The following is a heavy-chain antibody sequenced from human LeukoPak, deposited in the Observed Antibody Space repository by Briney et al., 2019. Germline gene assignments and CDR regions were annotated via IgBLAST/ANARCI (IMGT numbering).Heavy chain of an antibody. V-gene: IGHV4-34*01. D-gene: IGHD3-16*02. CDR3: ARRMGYDYVWGSYRHGYYFDY. CDR2: INHSGST. CDR1: GGSFSGYY. J-gene: IGHJ4*02. Sequence: SETLSLTCAVYGGSFSGYYWSWIRQPPGKGLEWIGEINHSGSTNYNPSLKSRVTISVDTSKNQFSLKLSSVTAADTAVYYCARRMGYDYVWGSYRHGYYFDYRGQGTLVTVSS.